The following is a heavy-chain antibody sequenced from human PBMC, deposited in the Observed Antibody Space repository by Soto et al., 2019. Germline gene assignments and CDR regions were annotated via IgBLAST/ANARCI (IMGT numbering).Heavy chain of an antibody. D-gene: IGHD3-10*01. CDR3: ARETTTYYYGSGSYYRKDGMDV. V-gene: IGHV3-48*02. CDR1: GFTFSSYS. CDR2: ISSSSSTI. Sequence: GGSLRLSCAASGFTFSSYSMNWVRQAPGKGLEWVSYISSSSSTIYYADSVKGRFTISRDNAKNSLYLQMNSLRDEDTAVYYCARETTTYYYGSGSYYRKDGMDVWGQGTTVTVSS. J-gene: IGHJ6*02.